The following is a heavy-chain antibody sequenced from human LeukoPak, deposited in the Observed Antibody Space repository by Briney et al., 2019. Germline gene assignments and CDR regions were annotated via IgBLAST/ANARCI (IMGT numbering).Heavy chain of an antibody. Sequence: SVKVSCKASGFTFTSSAVQWVRQARGQRLEWIGWIVVGSGNTNYAQKFQERVTITRDMSTSTAYMELSSLRSEDTAVYYCAADSLAYYYDSSGYYRFDYWGEGTLVTVSS. CDR1: GFTFTSSA. V-gene: IGHV1-58*01. D-gene: IGHD3-22*01. CDR3: AADSLAYYYDSSGYYRFDY. CDR2: IVVGSGNT. J-gene: IGHJ4*02.